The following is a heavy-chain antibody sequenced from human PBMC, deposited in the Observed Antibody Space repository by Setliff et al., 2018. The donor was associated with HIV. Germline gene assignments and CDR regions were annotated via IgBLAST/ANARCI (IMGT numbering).Heavy chain of an antibody. Sequence: PGGSLRLSCAASGFAFSTFDMNWVRQAPGKGLEWISSISYRSSSIYYSDSVKGRFTISRDNAKNTVYLQMNSLRAEDTALYYCAKDTSWYSGSYHVGYFDLWGRGTLVTVSS. V-gene: IGHV3-21*04. J-gene: IGHJ2*01. D-gene: IGHD1-26*01. CDR2: ISYRSSSI. CDR1: GFAFSTFD. CDR3: AKDTSWYSGSYHVGYFDL.